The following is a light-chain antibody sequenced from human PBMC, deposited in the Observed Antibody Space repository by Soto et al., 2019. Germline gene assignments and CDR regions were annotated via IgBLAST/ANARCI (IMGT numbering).Light chain of an antibody. J-gene: IGLJ1*01. CDR1: SSNIGGNS. Sequence: QSVKTQPPSVSAAPGQKVTISCSGSSSNIGGNSVSWYQQLPGTAPKLLIYDDNKRPSAIPDLFSGSKSGTSATLGITGFQTGEEADYYCGSWDSSLSAYVCGTGTKVTVL. V-gene: IGLV1-51*01. CDR2: DDN. CDR3: GSWDSSLSAYV.